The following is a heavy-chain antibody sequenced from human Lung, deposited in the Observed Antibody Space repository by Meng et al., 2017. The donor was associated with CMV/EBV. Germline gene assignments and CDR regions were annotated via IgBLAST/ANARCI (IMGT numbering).Heavy chain of an antibody. J-gene: IGHJ4*02. CDR3: ARGSVVVAARYYFDY. D-gene: IGHD2-15*01. V-gene: IGHV1-2*02. Sequence: ASXXVSXKASGYTFTDYYMHWVRQAPGQRLEWMGWINPSNGGTDYAQKFQGRVTMTRDTSISTAYIELSRLRSDDTAVYYCARGSVVVAARYYFDYWGQGTLVTVSS. CDR2: INPSNGGT. CDR1: GYTFTDYY.